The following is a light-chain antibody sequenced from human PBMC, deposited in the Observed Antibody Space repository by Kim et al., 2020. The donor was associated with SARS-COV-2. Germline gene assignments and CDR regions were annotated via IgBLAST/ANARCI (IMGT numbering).Light chain of an antibody. CDR3: QQYDNVPYT. CDR1: QDINNY. V-gene: IGKV1-33*01. J-gene: IGKJ2*01. CDR2: DVF. Sequence: DIQMTQSPSSLSVSIGDRVTITCQASQDINNYLSWYQQKPGNAPKLLIYDVFKLEARVPSRFSGRGSGTHFTFTISSLQPEDTATYYCQQYDNVPYTFGQGTKLEI.